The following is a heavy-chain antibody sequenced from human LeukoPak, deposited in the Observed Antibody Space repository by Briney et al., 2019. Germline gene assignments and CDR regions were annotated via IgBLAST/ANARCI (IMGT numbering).Heavy chain of an antibody. Sequence: ASVKVSCKASGYTFTSYAMSWVRQAPGQGLEWMGWINTNTGNPTYAQGFTGRFVFSLDTSVSTAYLQISSLKAEDTAVYYCARPPYYYDSGGSHSSDYGGQGTLVTVSS. V-gene: IGHV7-4-1*02. J-gene: IGHJ4*02. CDR3: ARPPYYYDSGGSHSSDY. CDR2: INTNTGNP. D-gene: IGHD3-22*01. CDR1: GYTFTSYA.